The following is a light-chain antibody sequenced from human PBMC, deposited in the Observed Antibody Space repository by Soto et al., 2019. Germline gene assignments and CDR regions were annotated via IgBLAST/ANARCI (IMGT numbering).Light chain of an antibody. CDR3: SSYTSSSTLYV. Sequence: QSVLTQPASVSGSPGQSITISCTGTSSDVGGYNYVSWYQQHPGKAPKLMIYEVSNRPSGVSNRFSGSKSGNTASLTISGLQADDEADYYCSSYTSSSTLYVFGTGPKLTVL. CDR2: EVS. CDR1: SSDVGGYNY. V-gene: IGLV2-14*01. J-gene: IGLJ1*01.